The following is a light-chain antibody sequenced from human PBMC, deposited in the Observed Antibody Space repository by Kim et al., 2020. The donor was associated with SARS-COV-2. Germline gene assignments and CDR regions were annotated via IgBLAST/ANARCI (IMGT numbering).Light chain of an antibody. CDR2: GAS. CDR3: QQYNNWPT. J-gene: IGKJ4*01. V-gene: IGKV3-15*01. Sequence: TLMTQSPATLSVSPGERATLSCRASQSISTNLAWYQQKPGQAPRLLIYGASTRATGVPARFSGSGSGTEFTLTVSSLQSEDFAVYYWQQYNNWPTFGGGTKVDIK. CDR1: QSISTN.